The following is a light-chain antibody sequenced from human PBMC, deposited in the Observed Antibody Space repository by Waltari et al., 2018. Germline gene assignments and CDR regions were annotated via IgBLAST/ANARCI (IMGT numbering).Light chain of an antibody. V-gene: IGLV1-44*01. CDR1: SSNIGSNT. Sequence: QSVLTQPPSASGTPGQRVTIPCSGSSSNIGSNTVNWYQQFPGTAPGLLIYSNNQRPSGVPDRFSGSKSGTSASLAINGLQSEDEADYYCAAWDDSLNGWVFGGGTKLTVL. J-gene: IGLJ3*02. CDR3: AAWDDSLNGWV. CDR2: SNN.